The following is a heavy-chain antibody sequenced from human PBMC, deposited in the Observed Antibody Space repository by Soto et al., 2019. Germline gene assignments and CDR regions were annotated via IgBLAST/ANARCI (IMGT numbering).Heavy chain of an antibody. CDR3: ARMAD. CDR1: GFPSSRYS. CDR2: ISSGGNDI. V-gene: IGHV3-21*06. J-gene: IGHJ4*02. Sequence: GGSLRLSCEASGFPSSRYSLNCVRHSPGKGLEWVSSISSGGNDISYAESVEGRFFTSRDNVNNVLYLDINNLRPEDTAVYYCARMADWGQGTPVTVSS.